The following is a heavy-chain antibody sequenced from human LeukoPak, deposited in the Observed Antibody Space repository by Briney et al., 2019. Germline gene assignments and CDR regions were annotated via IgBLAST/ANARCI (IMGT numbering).Heavy chain of an antibody. CDR3: ARRVGSSDCFDY. D-gene: IGHD6-6*01. CDR1: GYTFTSYY. Sequence: ASVTVSCKSSGYTFTSYYMYWVRQPPGQGLEWMGIINPSGGSTSYQQKFQGRVTMTRDMSTSTVYMELSSLRSEDTAVYYCARRVGSSDCFDYWGQGTLVTVSS. CDR2: INPSGGST. J-gene: IGHJ4*02. V-gene: IGHV1-46*01.